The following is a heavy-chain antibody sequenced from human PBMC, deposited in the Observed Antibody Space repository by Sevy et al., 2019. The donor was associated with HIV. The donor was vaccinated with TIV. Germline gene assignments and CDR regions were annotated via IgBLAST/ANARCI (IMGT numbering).Heavy chain of an antibody. CDR3: ARGGERVIPSPVLGLGPWTKYWYFDL. CDR1: VGSFSNYY. D-gene: IGHD3-16*02. V-gene: IGHV4-34*01. CDR2: INHSGST. J-gene: IGHJ2*01. Sequence: SETLSLTCAVYVGSFSNYYWTWIRQPPGKGLEWIGEINHSGSTNYNPSLKSRVTMSVDTSKNQFCLKLSSVTAADTAIYYCARGGERVIPSPVLGLGPWTKYWYFDLWGRGTLVTVSS.